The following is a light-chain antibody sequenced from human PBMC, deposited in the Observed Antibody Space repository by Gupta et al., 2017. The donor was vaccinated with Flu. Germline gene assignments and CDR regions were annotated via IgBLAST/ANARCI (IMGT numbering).Light chain of an antibody. J-gene: IGLJ1*01. Sequence: QSALTQPASVSGSAGQSISISCTGTSSDVGHFNFVSWYRQDPGKAPQLLIYEDTKRPSGISERFSGSKSGNTASLTISGLQAADETDYYCCSYASNTHDIFGSGTKVTVI. CDR2: EDT. V-gene: IGLV2-23*01. CDR3: CSYASNTHDI. CDR1: SSDVGHFNF.